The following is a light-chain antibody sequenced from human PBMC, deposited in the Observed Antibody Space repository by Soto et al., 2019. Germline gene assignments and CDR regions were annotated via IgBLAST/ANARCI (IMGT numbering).Light chain of an antibody. CDR1: NSDVGLYDF. V-gene: IGLV2-14*01. CDR3: ISYTGGDVRYV. Sequence: QSALTQPASVSGTPGQSITISCTGSNSDVGLYDFVSWYQHHPGRAPKLIVSEVSPRPSGISNRFSGSKSGNTASLTISGLQSEDEADYYCISYTGGDVRYVFGTGTKLTVL. CDR2: EVS. J-gene: IGLJ1*01.